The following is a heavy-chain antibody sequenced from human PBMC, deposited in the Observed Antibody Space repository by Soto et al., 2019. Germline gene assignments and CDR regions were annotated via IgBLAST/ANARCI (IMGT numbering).Heavy chain of an antibody. D-gene: IGHD4-17*01. Sequence: PSETQSLTCTVSGGSISSSSYYWGWIRQPPGKGLEWIGSIYYSGSTYYNPSLKSRVTISVDTSKNQFSLKLSSVTAADTAVYYCARHLTTEDAFDIWGQGTMVTVSS. J-gene: IGHJ3*02. CDR1: GGSISSSSYY. V-gene: IGHV4-39*01. CDR2: IYYSGST. CDR3: ARHLTTEDAFDI.